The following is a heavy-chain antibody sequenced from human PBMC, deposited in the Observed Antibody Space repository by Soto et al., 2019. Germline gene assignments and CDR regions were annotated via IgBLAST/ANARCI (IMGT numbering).Heavy chain of an antibody. D-gene: IGHD2-21*02. J-gene: IGHJ3*02. CDR3: ARSFVVVTTKGAFDI. CDR2: INPSGGST. V-gene: IGHV1-46*01. CDR1: GYTFTSYY. Sequence: ASVKVSCEASGYTFTSYYMHCVRQAPGQGLEWMGIINPSGGSTSYAQKFQGRVTMTRDTSTSTVYMELSSLRSEDTAVYYCARSFVVVTTKGAFDIWGQGTMVTVSS.